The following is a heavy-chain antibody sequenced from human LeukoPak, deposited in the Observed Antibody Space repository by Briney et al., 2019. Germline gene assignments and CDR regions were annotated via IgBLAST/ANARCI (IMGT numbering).Heavy chain of an antibody. J-gene: IGHJ6*03. CDR2: IYYSGST. CDR3: ARSPVEVGPYYYYYYMDV. CDR1: GGSISSYC. Sequence: PSETLSLTCTVSGGSISSYCWSWIRQPPGKGLEWIGYIYYSGSTNYNPSLKSRVTISVDTSKNQFSLKLSSVTAADTAVYYCARSPVEVGPYYYYYYMDVWGKGTTVTISS. V-gene: IGHV4-59*01.